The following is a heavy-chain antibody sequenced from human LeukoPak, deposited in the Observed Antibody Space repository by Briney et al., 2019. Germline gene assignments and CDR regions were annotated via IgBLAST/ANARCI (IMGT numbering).Heavy chain of an antibody. CDR1: GFTFSSYW. V-gene: IGHV3-74*01. J-gene: IGHJ4*02. CDR2: INSDGTTT. CDR3: ARGDAYALNF. D-gene: IGHD2-2*01. Sequence: GGSLRLSCAASGFTFSSYWVRWVRQAPGKGLVWVSRINSDGTTTAYADSVKGRFTISRDNAKNTLYLQMNSLRAEDTAVYSCARGDAYALNFWGQGTLVTVSS.